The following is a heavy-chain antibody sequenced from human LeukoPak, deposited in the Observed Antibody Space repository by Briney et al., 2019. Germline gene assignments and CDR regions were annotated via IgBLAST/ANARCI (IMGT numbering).Heavy chain of an antibody. Sequence: SETLSLTCTVSGGSISSYDWSWIRQPAGKGLEWIGRIYTSGSTNYNPSLKSRVTMSVDTSKNQFSLKLSSVTAADTAVYFCARGTYSSSWLHFDYWGQGTLVTVSS. CDR2: IYTSGST. D-gene: IGHD6-13*01. V-gene: IGHV4-4*07. J-gene: IGHJ4*02. CDR3: ARGTYSSSWLHFDY. CDR1: GGSISSYD.